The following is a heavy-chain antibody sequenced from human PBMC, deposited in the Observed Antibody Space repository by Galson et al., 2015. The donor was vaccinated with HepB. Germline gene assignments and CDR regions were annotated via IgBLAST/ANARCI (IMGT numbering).Heavy chain of an antibody. CDR2: ISSSSSYI. Sequence: SLRLSCAASGFTFSSYSMNWVRQAPGKGLEWVSSISSSSSYIYYADSVKGRFTISRDNAKNSLYLQVNSLRAEDTAVYYCAREATVKEGDYWGQGTLVTVSS. CDR3: AREATVKEGDY. J-gene: IGHJ4*02. CDR1: GFTFSSYS. V-gene: IGHV3-21*01. D-gene: IGHD4-17*01.